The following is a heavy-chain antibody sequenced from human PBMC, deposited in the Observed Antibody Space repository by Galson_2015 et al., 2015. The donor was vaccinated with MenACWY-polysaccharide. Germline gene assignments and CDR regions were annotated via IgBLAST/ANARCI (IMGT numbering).Heavy chain of an antibody. V-gene: IGHV3-48*01. D-gene: IGHD2-21*01. CDR1: GFDFTRYS. CDR3: ARERATVIAACYYFDF. CDR2: ITGSSETI. J-gene: IGHJ4*03. Sequence: SLRLSCAASGFDFTRYSMNWVRQAPGKGLEWLSYITGSSETIYYADSVKGRFTISRDNAQKSLVLQLRSLTVEDTAVYYCARERATVIAACYYFDFWGQGTVVAVS.